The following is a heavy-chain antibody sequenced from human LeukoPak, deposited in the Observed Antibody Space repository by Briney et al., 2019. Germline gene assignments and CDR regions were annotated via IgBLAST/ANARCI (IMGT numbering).Heavy chain of an antibody. Sequence: ASVKVSCKASGYTFTSYDINWVRQATGQGLEWMGWMNPNSGNTGYAQKFQGRVTITRNTSISTAYMELSSLRSEDTAVYYCARGDYCSSTSCYPNWFDPWGQGTLVTVSS. CDR3: ARGDYCSSTSCYPNWFDP. D-gene: IGHD2-2*01. V-gene: IGHV1-8*03. J-gene: IGHJ5*02. CDR2: MNPNSGNT. CDR1: GYTFTSYD.